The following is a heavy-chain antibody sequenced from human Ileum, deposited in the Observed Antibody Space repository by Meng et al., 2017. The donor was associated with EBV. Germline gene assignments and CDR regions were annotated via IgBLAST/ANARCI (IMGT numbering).Heavy chain of an antibody. CDR1: GGSFNDYY. D-gene: IGHD4-23*01. Sequence: APPKQWGTGPLKPSETLSLTCAVYGGSFNDYYWTWLRQPPGKGLEWIGEIDQSGYTKFNPSLSSRATISRDTSNNQFSLRLNSVTAADTALYYCARYGRCNGNSFYCFDPWGQGTLVTVSS. CDR2: IDQSGYT. J-gene: IGHJ5*02. CDR3: ARYGRCNGNSFYCFDP. V-gene: IGHV4-34*01.